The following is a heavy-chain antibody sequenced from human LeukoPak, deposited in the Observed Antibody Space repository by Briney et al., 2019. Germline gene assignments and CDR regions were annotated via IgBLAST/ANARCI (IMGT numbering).Heavy chain of an antibody. D-gene: IGHD2-21*02. CDR1: GDSVSSSSAA. Sequence: SQTLSLTCAISGDSVSSSSAAWNWIRLSPSRGLEWLGRTYYRSKWCNDYAVVVRSRITINPDTSKNQFSLQLNSVTPEDTAVYYCARSDGYIDYWGQGTLVTVSS. V-gene: IGHV6-1*01. CDR3: ARSDGYIDY. J-gene: IGHJ4*02. CDR2: TYYRSKWCN.